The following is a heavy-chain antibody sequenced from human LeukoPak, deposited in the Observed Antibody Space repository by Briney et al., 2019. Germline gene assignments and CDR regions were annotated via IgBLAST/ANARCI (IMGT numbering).Heavy chain of an antibody. Sequence: ASVKVSCKASGYTFTAYYMHWVRQAPGQGLEWMGWINPNSGDTNYAQKFQGRVTMTRDTSISTAYMELSSLTSEDTAVYYCARNYLGLSYWGQGTLVTVSS. CDR1: GYTFTAYY. V-gene: IGHV1-2*02. CDR2: INPNSGDT. J-gene: IGHJ4*02. D-gene: IGHD7-27*01. CDR3: ARNYLGLSY.